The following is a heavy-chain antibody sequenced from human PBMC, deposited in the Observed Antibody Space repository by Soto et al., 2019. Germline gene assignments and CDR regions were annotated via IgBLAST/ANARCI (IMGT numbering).Heavy chain of an antibody. CDR1: GFTFSSYA. CDR3: TKGVTLYYYYYYMDV. D-gene: IGHD2-21*02. Sequence: EVQLLESGGSLVQPGGSVRLSCAASGFTFSSYAMSWVRQAPGKGLEWVSSIIGGGASTSYADSVKGRFTISRDNSKNTLFLQMNSLRAEDTAVYYCTKGVTLYYYYYYMDVWGKGTTVTVSS. J-gene: IGHJ6*03. V-gene: IGHV3-23*01. CDR2: IIGGGAST.